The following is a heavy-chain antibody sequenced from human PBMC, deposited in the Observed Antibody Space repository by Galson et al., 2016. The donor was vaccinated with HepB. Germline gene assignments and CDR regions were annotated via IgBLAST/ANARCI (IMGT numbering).Heavy chain of an antibody. V-gene: IGHV3-30*18. CDR2: ISYDGSDK. CDR3: AKVCGGDCPEGDY. J-gene: IGHJ4*02. Sequence: SLRLSCAVSGVTMNDYWMNWVRQAPGKGLEWVTVISYDGSDKYYADSVKGRFTISRDNSKNTVHLQMNNLRPEDTAVYYCAKVCGGDCPEGDYWGQGTLVAVSS. D-gene: IGHD2-21*02. CDR1: GVTMNDYW.